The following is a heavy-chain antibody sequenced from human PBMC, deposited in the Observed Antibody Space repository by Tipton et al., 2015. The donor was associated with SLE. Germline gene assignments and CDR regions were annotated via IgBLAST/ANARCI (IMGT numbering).Heavy chain of an antibody. V-gene: IGHV4-39*07. J-gene: IGHJ6*03. D-gene: IGHD2-2*01. Sequence: TLSLTCTVSGGSISRSINSWGWIRQPPGKGLEWIGSVYYIGETYYNPSLKSRVTISADTSNNQFSLKLTFVTAADTAVYCCASYQCRFLLSHSYYFMNVWGKGTSVIVSS. CDR3: ASYQCRFLLSHSYYFMNV. CDR2: VYYIGET. CDR1: GGSISRSINS.